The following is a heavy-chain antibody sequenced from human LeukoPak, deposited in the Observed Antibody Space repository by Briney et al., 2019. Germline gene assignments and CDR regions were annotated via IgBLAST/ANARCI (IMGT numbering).Heavy chain of an antibody. CDR2: IYYSGST. J-gene: IGHJ5*02. CDR3: ARVTYYYDSSGRTNWFDP. V-gene: IGHV4-59*13. D-gene: IGHD3-22*01. CDR1: GGSISSYY. Sequence: SETLSLTCTVSGGSISSYYWSWIRQPPGKGLEWIGYIYYSGSTNYNPSLKSRVTISVDTSKNQFSLKLSSVTAADTAVYYCARVTYYYDSSGRTNWFDPWDQGTLVTVSS.